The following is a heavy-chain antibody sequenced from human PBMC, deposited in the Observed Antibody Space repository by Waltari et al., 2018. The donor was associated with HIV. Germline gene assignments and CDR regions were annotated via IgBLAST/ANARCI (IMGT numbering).Heavy chain of an antibody. V-gene: IGHV5-51*01. D-gene: IGHD5-18*01. CDR2: IYPGDSDT. CDR1: GYSFTSYW. J-gene: IGHJ3*02. Sequence: EVQLVQSGAEVKKPGESLKISCKGSGYSFTSYWIGWVRQMPGKGLEWMGIIYPGDSDTRYSPSFQGQVTISADKSISTAYLQWSSLKASDTAMYYCARLIFWGPTGYSYGPNACDIWGQGTMVTVSS. CDR3: ARLIFWGPTGYSYGPNACDI.